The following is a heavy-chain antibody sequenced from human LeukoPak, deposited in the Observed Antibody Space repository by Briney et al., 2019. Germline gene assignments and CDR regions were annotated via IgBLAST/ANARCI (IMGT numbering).Heavy chain of an antibody. CDR1: GYSISSGYY. CDR3: ARAYSERYGLGYYYMDL. J-gene: IGHJ6*03. D-gene: IGHD1-26*01. CDR2: IYHSGST. Sequence: SETLSLTCTVSGYSISSGYYWGWIRQPPGKGLEWIGSIYHSGSTYYNPSLKSRVTISVDTSKNQFSLKLSSVTAADTAVYYCARAYSERYGLGYYYMDLWGKGTTVTVSS. V-gene: IGHV4-38-2*02.